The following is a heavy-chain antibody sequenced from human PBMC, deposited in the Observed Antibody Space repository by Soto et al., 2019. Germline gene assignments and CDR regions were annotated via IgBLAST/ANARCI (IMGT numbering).Heavy chain of an antibody. CDR2: IRGDRI. CDR3: AKERGTIYFDY. J-gene: IGHJ4*02. CDR1: GFTFEDYT. D-gene: IGHD1-1*01. Sequence: PGGSLRLSCATSGFTFEDYTIHLVRQAPGKGLEWVSLIRGDRIYYADSVKGRFIISRDNSKNSLYLQMTSLRTEDTALYYCAKERGTIYFDYWGQGTQVTVSS. V-gene: IGHV3-43*01.